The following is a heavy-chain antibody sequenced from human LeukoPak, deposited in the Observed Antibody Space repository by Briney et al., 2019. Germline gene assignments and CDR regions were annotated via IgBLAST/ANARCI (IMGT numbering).Heavy chain of an antibody. CDR1: GFTFGTYS. D-gene: IGHD2-8*02. CDR2: IDRSSSYI. J-gene: IGHJ4*02. CDR3: ARGTGLDY. Sequence: GGSLRLSCAASGFTFGTYSMNWVRQAPGKGLEWVSSIDRSSSYIYHADSVKGRFTISRDNAKNSLYLQMNSLRAEDTAVYYCARGTGLDYWGQGTLVTVSS. V-gene: IGHV3-21*01.